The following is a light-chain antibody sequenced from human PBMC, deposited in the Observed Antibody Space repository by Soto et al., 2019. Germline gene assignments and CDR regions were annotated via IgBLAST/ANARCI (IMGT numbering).Light chain of an antibody. CDR2: TTS. Sequence: DIQMTQSPSSVSASVGDRVTITCRASQAINSYLAWYQQKPGKAPNLLIYTTSSLQSGVPSRFSGSGSGTDFTLTISSLEPEDFATDYCQQGNRFPLTFGGGTKVEIK. V-gene: IGKV1-12*01. CDR3: QQGNRFPLT. J-gene: IGKJ4*01. CDR1: QAINSY.